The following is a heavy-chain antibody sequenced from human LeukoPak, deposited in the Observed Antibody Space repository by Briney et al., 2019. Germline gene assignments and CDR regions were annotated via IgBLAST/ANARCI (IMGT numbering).Heavy chain of an antibody. V-gene: IGHV4-34*01. D-gene: IGHD2-15*01. CDR2: INHSGST. Sequence: SETLSLTCAVYGGSFSGYYWSWIRQPPGKGLEWIGEINHSGSTNYNPSLKSRVTISVDTSENQFSLKLSSVTAADTAVYYCARYRPLLKYYFDYWGQGTLVTVSS. CDR3: ARYRPLLKYYFDY. CDR1: GGSFSGYY. J-gene: IGHJ4*02.